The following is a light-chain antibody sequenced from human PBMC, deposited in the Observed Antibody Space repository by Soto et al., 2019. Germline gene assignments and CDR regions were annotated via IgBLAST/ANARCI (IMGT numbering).Light chain of an antibody. CDR3: QSYDSSLSGYV. J-gene: IGLJ1*01. CDR2: GNI. CDR1: SSNIGANYD. Sequence: QLVLTQPPSVSGAPGQRVTISCTGSSSNIGANYDVHWYQQVPGTAPKLLIYGNINRPSGVPDRFSGSQSGTSASLAITGLQAEDEADYYCQSYDSSLSGYVFGTGTKLTV. V-gene: IGLV1-40*01.